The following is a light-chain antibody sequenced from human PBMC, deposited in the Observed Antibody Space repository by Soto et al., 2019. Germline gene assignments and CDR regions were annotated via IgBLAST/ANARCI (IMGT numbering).Light chain of an antibody. CDR1: RDDIGAYDY. CDR2: EVT. J-gene: IGLJ2*01. Sequence: QSVLTPPACVSGSPGQSITISCAGTRDDIGAYDYVSWYQQHPGNAPKLLVYEVTNRPSGVSDRFSGSKSGNTASLTISGLQAEDEADYYCNSYTNSSAVVFGGGPKVTVL. CDR3: NSYTNSSAVV. V-gene: IGLV2-14*01.